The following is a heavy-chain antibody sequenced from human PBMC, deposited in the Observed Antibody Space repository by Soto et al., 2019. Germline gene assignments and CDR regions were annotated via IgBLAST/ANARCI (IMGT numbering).Heavy chain of an antibody. CDR3: ARCAGLVKTHTLVGPFDS. J-gene: IGHJ4*02. CDR1: RDRVYISV. Sequence: VEIGSTASRDRVYISVVAGSLKAPGQGLEWMGGMIPIVGTANYAQKFQGRVTITADESTSTAYMERSSLRSEDTAIYYCARCAGLVKTHTLVGPFDSSGQGTLVTDS. D-gene: IGHD2-15*01. CDR2: MIPIVGTA. V-gene: IGHV1-69*01.